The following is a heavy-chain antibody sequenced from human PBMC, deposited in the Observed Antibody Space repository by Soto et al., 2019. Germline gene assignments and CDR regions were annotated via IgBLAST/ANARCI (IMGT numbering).Heavy chain of an antibody. CDR3: VKEGYMRSDWYGQFDY. J-gene: IGHJ4*02. CDR1: GFTFNSYA. D-gene: IGHD6-19*01. CDR2: ISSYGADT. Sequence: GGSLRLSCSASGFTFNSYAMHWVRQAPGKGLEFVSAISSYGADTYYADSVKGRFAISRDNSKNTLYLQMSSLRAEDTALYYCVKEGYMRSDWYGQFDYWGQGALVTVYS. V-gene: IGHV3-64D*06.